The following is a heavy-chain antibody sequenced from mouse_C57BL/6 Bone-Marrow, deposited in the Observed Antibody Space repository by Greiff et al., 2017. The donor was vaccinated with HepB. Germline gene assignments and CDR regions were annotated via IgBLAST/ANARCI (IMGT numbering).Heavy chain of an antibody. CDR2: IDPSDSET. J-gene: IGHJ1*03. D-gene: IGHD1-1*02. Sequence: QVQLQQPGAELVRPGSSVKLSCKASGYTFTSYWMHWVKQRPIQGLEWIGNIDPSDSETHYNQKFKDKATLTVDKSSSTAYMQLSSLTSEVSAVYYCARRYLLSYFDVWGTGTTVTVSS. CDR1: GYTFTSYW. V-gene: IGHV1-52*01. CDR3: ARRYLLSYFDV.